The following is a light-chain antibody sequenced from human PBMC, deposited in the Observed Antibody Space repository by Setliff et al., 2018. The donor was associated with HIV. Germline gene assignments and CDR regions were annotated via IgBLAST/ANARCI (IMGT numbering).Light chain of an antibody. J-gene: IGLJ1*01. CDR2: DVT. CDR1: SSDVGGYNY. CDR3: YSYAGSYTLFV. Sequence: QSVLTQPRSVSGSPGQSVTTSCTGSSSDVGGYNYISWYQQHPGKAPKVMIYDVTKRPSGVPDRFSGSKSGNTASLTISGLQAEDEADYYCYSYAGSYTLFVFGTGTKVTVL. V-gene: IGLV2-11*01.